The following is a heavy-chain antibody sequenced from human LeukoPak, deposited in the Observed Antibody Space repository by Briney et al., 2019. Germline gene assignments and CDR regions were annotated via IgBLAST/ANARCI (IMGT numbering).Heavy chain of an antibody. CDR1: GYSISSGYY. CDR3: ARVRSNYYYYYYMDV. V-gene: IGHV4-38-2*02. CDR2: IYHSGST. J-gene: IGHJ6*03. Sequence: SETLSLTCTVSGYSISSGYYWGWIRQPPGEGLEWIGSIYHSGSTYYNPSLKSRVTISVDTSKNQFSLKLSSVTAADTAVYYCARVRSNYYYYYYMDVWGKGTTVTVSS.